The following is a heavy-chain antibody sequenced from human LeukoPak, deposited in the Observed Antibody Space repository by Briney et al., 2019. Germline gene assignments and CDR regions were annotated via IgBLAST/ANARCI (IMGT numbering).Heavy chain of an antibody. J-gene: IGHJ6*03. CDR1: GASISSGEYY. D-gene: IGHD6-13*01. Sequence: SQTLSLTCTVSGASISSGEYYWSWIRQPAGKGLEWIGRIYTSGSTNYNPSLKSRVTISVDTSKNQFSLKLSSVTAADTAVYYCARVGIAAAGTYYYYYMDVWGKGTTVTISS. V-gene: IGHV4-61*02. CDR3: ARVGIAAAGTYYYYYMDV. CDR2: IYTSGST.